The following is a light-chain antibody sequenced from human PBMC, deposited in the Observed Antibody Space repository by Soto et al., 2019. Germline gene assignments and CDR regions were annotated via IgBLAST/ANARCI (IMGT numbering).Light chain of an antibody. CDR3: QQYGSSPRT. V-gene: IGKV3-20*01. CDR1: QSVSTS. J-gene: IGKJ1*01. Sequence: EIVLTQSPATLSVSPGEGATLSCRASQSVSTSLAWYHQKPGQAPRLLIYGSSSRATGIPDRFSGSGSGTDFTLTISRLEPEDFAVYYCQQYGSSPRTFGQGTKVDIK. CDR2: GSS.